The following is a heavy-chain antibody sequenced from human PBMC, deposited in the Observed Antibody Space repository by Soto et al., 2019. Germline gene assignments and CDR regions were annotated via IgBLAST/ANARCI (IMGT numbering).Heavy chain of an antibody. CDR2: INWNSGYM. D-gene: IGHD3-22*01. CDR1: GFSFDDYA. Sequence: HPGGSLRLSCAASGFSFDDYAMHWVRQPPGRGLEWVSGINWNSGYMGYADSVKGRFTISKDNAKKSLYLKMNSLRPEDTAVYYCTKGTYDSSGYYTAPDYWGQGTLVTVSS. V-gene: IGHV3-9*01. CDR3: TKGTYDSSGYYTAPDY. J-gene: IGHJ4*02.